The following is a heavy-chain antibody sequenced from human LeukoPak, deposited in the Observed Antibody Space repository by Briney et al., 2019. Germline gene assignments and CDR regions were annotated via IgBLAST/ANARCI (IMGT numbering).Heavy chain of an antibody. CDR2: ISTYNGNT. CDR1: GYTFTNYA. J-gene: IGHJ5*02. Sequence: ASVKVSCKASGYTFTNYAISWLRQAPGQGLEWMGWISTYNGNTNYAQNLQGRVTMTTDTSTSTAYMELSSLRSEDTAVYYCARFLPAGWFDPWGQGTLVTVSS. CDR3: ARFLPAGWFDP. V-gene: IGHV1-18*01.